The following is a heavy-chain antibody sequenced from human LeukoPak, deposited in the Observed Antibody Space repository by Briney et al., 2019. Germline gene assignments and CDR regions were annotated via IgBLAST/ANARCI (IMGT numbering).Heavy chain of an antibody. CDR2: IWCDGSNK. D-gene: IGHD3-22*01. Sequence: PGGSLRLSCAASGFTFSSYGMHWVRQAPGKGLEWVAVIWCDGSNKYYADSVKGRFTISRDNSKNTLYLQMNSLRAEDTAVYYCAKGFGSGPKYYYDSRGYHNYFDYWGQGTLVTVSS. V-gene: IGHV3-33*06. CDR3: AKGFGSGPKYYYDSRGYHNYFDY. J-gene: IGHJ4*02. CDR1: GFTFSSYG.